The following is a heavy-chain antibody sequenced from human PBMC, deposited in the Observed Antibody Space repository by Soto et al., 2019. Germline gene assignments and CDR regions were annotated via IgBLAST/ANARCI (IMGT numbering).Heavy chain of an antibody. D-gene: IGHD3-16*01. CDR1: GGSISSGCYY. CDR2: IYYSGST. J-gene: IGHJ6*02. Sequence: SETLSLTCTVSGGSISSGCYYWSWIRQHPGKGLEWIGYIYYSGSTYYNPSLKSRVTISVDTSKNQFSLKLSSVTAADTAVYYCAREALGSAGPYYYGMDVWGQGTTVTVSS. V-gene: IGHV4-31*03. CDR3: AREALGSAGPYYYGMDV.